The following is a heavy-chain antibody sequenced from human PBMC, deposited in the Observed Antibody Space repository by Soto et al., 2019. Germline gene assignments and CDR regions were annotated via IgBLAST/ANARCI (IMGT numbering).Heavy chain of an antibody. CDR2: ISSSGSTI. CDR1: GFTFSDYY. CDR3: ARVGDYIWGSYNTFDY. J-gene: IGHJ4*02. V-gene: IGHV3-11*01. D-gene: IGHD3-16*01. Sequence: GGSLRLSCAASGFTFSDYYMSWIRQAPGKGLEWVSYISSSGSTIYYADSLKGRFTISRDNAKNSLYLQMNSLRAEDTAVYYCARVGDYIWGSYNTFDYWGQGTLVTVSS.